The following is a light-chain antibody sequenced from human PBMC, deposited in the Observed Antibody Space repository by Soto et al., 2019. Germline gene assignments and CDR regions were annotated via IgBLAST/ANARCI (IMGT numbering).Light chain of an antibody. CDR3: QYYDTFRT. V-gene: IGKV3-20*01. Sequence: EIVLTQSPGTLSLSPWERATLSCRASQSVDSTYLTWYQQKPGQAPRLLIYGASGRATGIPDRFSGSGSGTDFTLTISRLEPEDFAVYYCQYYDTFRTFGQGTRWIS. CDR1: QSVDSTY. J-gene: IGKJ1*01. CDR2: GAS.